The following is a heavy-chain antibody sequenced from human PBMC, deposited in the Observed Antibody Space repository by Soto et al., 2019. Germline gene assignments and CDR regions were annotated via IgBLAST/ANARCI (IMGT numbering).Heavy chain of an antibody. CDR2: IYWDDDK. D-gene: IGHD6-13*01. J-gene: IGHJ5*02. Sequence: SGPTLVNPTQTLTLTCTFSGFSLSTSGVGVGWIRQPPGKALEWLALIYWDDDKRYSPSLKIRLTITKDTSKNQVVLTMTNMDPVDTPPYSCAHSRLAAAGNWFDPWGQGTLVTDSS. CDR3: AHSRLAAAGNWFDP. CDR1: GFSLSTSGVG. V-gene: IGHV2-5*02.